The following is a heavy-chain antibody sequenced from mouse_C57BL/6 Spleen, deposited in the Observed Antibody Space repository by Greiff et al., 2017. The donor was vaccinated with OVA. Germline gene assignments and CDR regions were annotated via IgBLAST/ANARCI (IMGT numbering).Heavy chain of an antibody. Sequence: VKLQESGPGLVQPSQSLSITCTVSGFSLTSYGVHWVRQSPGKGLEWLGVIWSGGSTDYNAAFISRLSISKDNSKSQVFFKMNSLQADDTAIYYCASERVPFDFAWFAYWGQGTLVTVSA. J-gene: IGHJ3*01. CDR2: IWSGGST. CDR1: GFSLTSYG. V-gene: IGHV2-2*01. CDR3: ASERVPFDFAWFAY. D-gene: IGHD2-13*01.